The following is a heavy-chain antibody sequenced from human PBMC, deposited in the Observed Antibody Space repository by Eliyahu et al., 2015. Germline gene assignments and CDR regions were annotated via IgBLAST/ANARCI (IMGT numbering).Heavy chain of an antibody. V-gene: IGHV3-48*03. D-gene: IGHD4-23*01. Sequence: SYEMNWVRQAPGKGLEWVSYISSSGSTIYYADSVKGRFTISRDNAKNSLYLQMNSLRAEDTAVYYCARRDPYGGVENVYGMDVWGQGTTVTVSS. CDR2: ISSSGSTI. J-gene: IGHJ6*02. CDR1: SYE. CDR3: ARRDPYGGVENVYGMDV.